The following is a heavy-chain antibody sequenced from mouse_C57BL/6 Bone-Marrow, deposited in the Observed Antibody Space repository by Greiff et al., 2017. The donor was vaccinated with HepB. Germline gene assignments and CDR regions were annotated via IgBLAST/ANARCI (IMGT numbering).Heavy chain of an antibody. CDR1: GYTFTSYN. CDR3: ARRYPLWLRRDYYAMDY. V-gene: IGHV1-12*01. Sequence: QVQLQQSGAELVRPGASVKMSCKASGYTFTSYNMHWVKQTPRQGLEWIGAIYPGNGDTSYNQKFKGKATLTVDKSSNTAYMQLSSLTSEDSAVYFWARRYPLWLRRDYYAMDYWGQGTSVTVSS. CDR2: IYPGNGDT. D-gene: IGHD2-2*01. J-gene: IGHJ4*01.